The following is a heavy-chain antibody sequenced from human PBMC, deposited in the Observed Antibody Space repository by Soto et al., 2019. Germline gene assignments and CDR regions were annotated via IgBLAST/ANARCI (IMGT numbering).Heavy chain of an antibody. V-gene: IGHV3-48*02. Sequence: EVQLVESGGGLVQPGGSLRLSCAASGFTFSSYSMNWVRQAPGKGLEWFSYISSSSSTIYYADSVKGRFTICRDTAKNSLYLQMNSLRDEDTAVDYCARPEYSSSSYGMDVWGQGTTVTFSS. J-gene: IGHJ6*02. CDR2: ISSSSSTI. D-gene: IGHD6-6*01. CDR1: GFTFSSYS. CDR3: ARPEYSSSSYGMDV.